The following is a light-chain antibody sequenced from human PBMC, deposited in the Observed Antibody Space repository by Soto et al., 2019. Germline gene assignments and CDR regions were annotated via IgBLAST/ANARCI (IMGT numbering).Light chain of an antibody. CDR2: DVS. CDR3: QQRSSWPLT. V-gene: IGKV3-11*01. CDR1: QSVSSY. Sequence: EIVLTQSPATLSLSPGERATLSCRASQSVSSYLAWYQQKPGQAPRLLIHDVSDRATGIPARFSGSGSGTDFTLTISSLEPEDFAVYYCQQRSSWPLTFGGGTKVDI. J-gene: IGKJ4*01.